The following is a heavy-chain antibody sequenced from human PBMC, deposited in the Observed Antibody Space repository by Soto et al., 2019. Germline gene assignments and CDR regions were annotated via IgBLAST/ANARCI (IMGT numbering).Heavy chain of an antibody. D-gene: IGHD3-16*01. CDR1: VGSISSYY. CDR2: IYYSGST. Sequence: SETLSLTCTVSVGSISSYYWSWIRQPPGKGLEWIGYIYYSGSTNYNPSLKSRVTISVDTSKNQFSLKLSSVTAADTAVYYCARLGGSYYYYYGMDVWGQGTTVTVSS. J-gene: IGHJ6*02. CDR3: ARLGGSYYYYYGMDV. V-gene: IGHV4-59*01.